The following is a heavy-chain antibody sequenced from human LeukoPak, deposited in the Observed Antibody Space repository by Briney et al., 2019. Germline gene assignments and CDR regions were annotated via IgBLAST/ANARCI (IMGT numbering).Heavy chain of an antibody. D-gene: IGHD3-22*01. CDR2: INHSGST. CDR1: GGSLSGYY. CDR3: ARHPHYYFDNSAR. J-gene: IGHJ4*02. Sequence: PSETLSLTCAVYGGSLSGYYWSWIRQPPGKGLEWIGEINHSGSTNYNPSLKSRVTISVDTSKNQLSLRLSSVTAADTAVYYCARHPHYYFDNSARWGQGTLVTVSS. V-gene: IGHV4-34*01.